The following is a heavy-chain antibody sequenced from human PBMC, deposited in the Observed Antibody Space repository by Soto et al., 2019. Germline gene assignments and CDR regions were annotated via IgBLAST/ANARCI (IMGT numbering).Heavy chain of an antibody. J-gene: IGHJ5*02. CDR2: IYPGDSDT. Sequence: GESLKISCKGSGYSFSTYWIGWVRQMPGKGLEWMGVIYPGDSDTRYSPSFQGQVTISADKSITTAYLQWSSLRASDTAMYYCARSGIAVAGTGWFDPWGQGTLVTVSS. CDR3: ARSGIAVAGTGWFDP. D-gene: IGHD6-19*01. V-gene: IGHV5-51*01. CDR1: GYSFSTYW.